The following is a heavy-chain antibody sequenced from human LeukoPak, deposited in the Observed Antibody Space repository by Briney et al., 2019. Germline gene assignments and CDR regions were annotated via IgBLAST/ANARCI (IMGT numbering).Heavy chain of an antibody. Sequence: GGSLRLSCAASGFTFSSYSMNWVRQAPGKGLEWVSSISSSSSYIYYADSVKGRFTISRDNAKNSLYLQMNSLRAEDTAVYYCAAIVGATKAASRGFDYWGQGTLVTVSS. V-gene: IGHV3-21*01. CDR3: AAIVGATKAASRGFDY. D-gene: IGHD1-26*01. J-gene: IGHJ4*02. CDR1: GFTFSSYS. CDR2: ISSSSSYI.